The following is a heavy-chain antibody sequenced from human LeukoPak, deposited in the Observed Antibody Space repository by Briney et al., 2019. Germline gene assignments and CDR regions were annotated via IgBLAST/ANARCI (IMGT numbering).Heavy chain of an antibody. CDR3: ARNSSLTTLKGGWFDP. Sequence: SETLSLTYAVSGYSINSGYSWTWLRQRPGKGLEWIGNIYHSGYAYYNPSLKSRVTISLDASKNQFSLRLSSVTAADTAVYYCARNSSLTTLKGGWFDPWGQGTLVTVSS. CDR1: GYSINSGYS. J-gene: IGHJ5*02. V-gene: IGHV4-38-2*01. CDR2: IYHSGYA. D-gene: IGHD4-11*01.